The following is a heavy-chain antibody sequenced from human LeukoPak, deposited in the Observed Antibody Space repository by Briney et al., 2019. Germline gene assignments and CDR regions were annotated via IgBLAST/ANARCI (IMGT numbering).Heavy chain of an antibody. CDR3: ARGGAVGYCSSTSCPYWFDP. D-gene: IGHD2-2*01. CDR1: GYTFTSYY. J-gene: IGHJ5*02. V-gene: IGHV1-46*01. CDR2: INPSGGST. Sequence: ASVKVSCKASGYTFTSYYMHWVRQAPGQGLEWMGIINPSGGSTSYAQKFQGRVTMTRDMSTSTVYMELSSLRSEDTAVYYCARGGAVGYCSSTSCPYWFDPWGQGTLVTVSS.